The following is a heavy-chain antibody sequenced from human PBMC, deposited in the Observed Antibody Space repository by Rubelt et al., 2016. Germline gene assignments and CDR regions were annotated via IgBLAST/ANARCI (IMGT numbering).Heavy chain of an antibody. J-gene: IGHJ4*02. Sequence: VQLLESGGGLVQPGGSLRLSCVASGFTFSSYAMHWVRQAPGKGLEWVAVIWYDGSNKYFGDSVEGRFTISRDNGEQSLYLQMNSLRDEDTAVYYCARGGAAASFDYWGQGTQVTVSS. CDR2: IWYDGSNK. CDR1: GFTFSSYA. CDR3: ARGGAAASFDY. V-gene: IGHV3-33*08. D-gene: IGHD6-13*01.